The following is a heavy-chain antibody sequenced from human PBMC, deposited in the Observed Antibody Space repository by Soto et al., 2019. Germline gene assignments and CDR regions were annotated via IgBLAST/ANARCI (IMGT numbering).Heavy chain of an antibody. D-gene: IGHD2-15*01. CDR3: ARGRGYCSGGSCYSDYYYGMDV. V-gene: IGHV1-69*01. CDR2: IIPIFGTA. CDR1: GGTFSSYA. J-gene: IGHJ6*02. Sequence: QVQLVQSGAEVKKPGSSVKVSCKASGGTFSSYAISWVRQAPGQGLEWMGGIIPIFGTANYAQKFQGRVTITADESTSTACMDLSSLRSEDTAVYYCARGRGYCSGGSCYSDYYYGMDVRGQGTTVTVSS.